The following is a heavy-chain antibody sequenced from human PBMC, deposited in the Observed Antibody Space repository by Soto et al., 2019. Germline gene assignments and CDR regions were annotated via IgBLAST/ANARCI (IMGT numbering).Heavy chain of an antibody. CDR3: ARPCDSSGYHEYSFDY. V-gene: IGHV5-51*01. J-gene: IGHJ4*02. CDR2: IYPGDSDP. Sequence: PGESLKISCNGSGYSFTIYWIGWVRQMPGKGLEWMGIIYPGDSDPRYSPSFQGQVTISADKSISTAYLQWSSLKASDTAMYYCARPCDSSGYHEYSFDYWGQGTLVTVSS. D-gene: IGHD3-22*01. CDR1: GYSFTIYW.